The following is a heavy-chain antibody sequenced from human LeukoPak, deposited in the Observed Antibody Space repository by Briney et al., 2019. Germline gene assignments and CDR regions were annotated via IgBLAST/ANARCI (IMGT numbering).Heavy chain of an antibody. D-gene: IGHD2-2*03. CDR3: VTDRPGVMDFDF. V-gene: IGHV3-48*03. J-gene: IGHJ4*02. Sequence: PGGSLRLSCAVSGFTFSNFEMNWVRQAPGKGLEWVSHIGTSATSMHYADSVKGRFTISRDNAKNSLFLQMNSLRAEDTAVYYCVTDRPGVMDFDFWGQGTLVTVSS. CDR1: GFTFSNFE. CDR2: IGTSATSM.